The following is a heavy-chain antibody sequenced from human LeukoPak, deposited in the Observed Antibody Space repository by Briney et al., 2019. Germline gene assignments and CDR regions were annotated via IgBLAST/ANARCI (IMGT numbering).Heavy chain of an antibody. J-gene: IGHJ4*02. CDR2: INPNTGGT. CDR3: ARAPMIVVVFPARLDF. D-gene: IGHD3-22*01. V-gene: IGHV1-2*02. CDR1: GYTFTGYY. Sequence: EASVKVSCKTSGYTFTGYYMHWVRQAPGQGLEWMGWINPNTGGTNYAQKFQGRVTMTSDTSISTAYMELSSLKSDDTAMYYCARAPMIVVVFPARLDFWGPGTLVTVSS.